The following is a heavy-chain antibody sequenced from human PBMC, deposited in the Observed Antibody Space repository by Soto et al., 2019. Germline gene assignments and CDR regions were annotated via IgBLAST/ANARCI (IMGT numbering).Heavy chain of an antibody. CDR2: IYTGDSDT. J-gene: IGHJ4*02. Sequence: GESLKISCKGSGYSFASYWIGWVRQVPGKGLEWMGIIYTGDSDTRYSPSFQGQVTISADKSISTAYLQWSSLKASDTAIYYCAIRGASQWLKFWGQGTLVTVSS. D-gene: IGHD6-19*01. CDR1: GYSFASYW. CDR3: AIRGASQWLKF. V-gene: IGHV5-51*01.